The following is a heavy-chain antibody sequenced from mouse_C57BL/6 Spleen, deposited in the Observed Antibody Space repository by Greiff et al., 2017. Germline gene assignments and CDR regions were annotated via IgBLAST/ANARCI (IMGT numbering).Heavy chain of an antibody. CDR3: ASDLLGDYYYAMDY. CDR2: IYPGDGDT. D-gene: IGHD2-1*01. J-gene: IGHJ4*01. Sequence: VQLQQSGPELVKPGASVKISCKASGYAFSSSWLNWVKQRPGKGLEWIGRIYPGDGDTNYNGKFKGKATLTADKSSSTAYMQLSSLTSEDSAVYFCASDLLGDYYYAMDYWGQGTSVTVSS. V-gene: IGHV1-82*01. CDR1: GYAFSSSW.